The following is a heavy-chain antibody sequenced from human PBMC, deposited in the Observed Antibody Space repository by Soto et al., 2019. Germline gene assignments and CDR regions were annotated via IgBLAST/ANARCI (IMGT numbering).Heavy chain of an antibody. CDR2: ITGTGVSI. D-gene: IGHD6-6*01. V-gene: IGHV3-23*01. J-gene: IGHJ4*02. CDR1: GFSLSGYA. Sequence: EVQLLESGGGLVQPGGSLRLSCVASGFSLSGYAMSWVRQAPGKGLVGVSSITGTGVSIYYADSVRGRFTISRDNSKNTLYLQMSSLRAEDAARYYCAKDSIPYSSSYDLDHWGRGALVTVSS. CDR3: AKDSIPYSSSYDLDH.